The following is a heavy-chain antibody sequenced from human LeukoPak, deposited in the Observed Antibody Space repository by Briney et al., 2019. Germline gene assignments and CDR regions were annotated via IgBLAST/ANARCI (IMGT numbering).Heavy chain of an antibody. V-gene: IGHV3-53*01. Sequence: GGSLRLSCAASGFTVSSNYMSWVRQAPGKGLEWVSVIYSGGSTYYADSVKGRFTISRDNSKNTLYHQMNSLRAEDTAVYYCATHVHYALDYWGQGTLVTVSS. CDR1: GFTVSSNY. CDR3: ATHVHYALDY. CDR2: IYSGGST. D-gene: IGHD3-16*01. J-gene: IGHJ4*02.